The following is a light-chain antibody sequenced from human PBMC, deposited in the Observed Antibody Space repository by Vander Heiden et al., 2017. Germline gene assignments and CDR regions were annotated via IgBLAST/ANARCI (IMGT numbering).Light chain of an antibody. CDR3: CSYAGSSTWV. Sequence: QSALTPPASVSGSPGQSITISCTGTSSDVGNYNLVSWYQQHPGKAPKLMIYEVSKRPSGVSNRFSGSKSGNTASLTISGLQAEDETDYYCCSYAGSSTWVFGGGTRLTVL. J-gene: IGLJ3*02. CDR2: EVS. CDR1: SSDVGNYNL. V-gene: IGLV2-23*02.